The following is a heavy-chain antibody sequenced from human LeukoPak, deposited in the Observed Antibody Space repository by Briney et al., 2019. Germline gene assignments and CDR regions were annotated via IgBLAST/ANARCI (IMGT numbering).Heavy chain of an antibody. CDR3: ARLRIAAASSPYYFDY. J-gene: IGHJ4*02. D-gene: IGHD6-13*01. Sequence: GESLKISCKGSGYSFTSYWIGWVRQMPGKGLEWMGIIYPGDSDTRYSPPFQGQVTISADKSISTAYLQWSSLKASDTAMYYCARLRIAAASSPYYFDYWGQGTLVTVSS. CDR2: IYPGDSDT. V-gene: IGHV5-51*01. CDR1: GYSFTSYW.